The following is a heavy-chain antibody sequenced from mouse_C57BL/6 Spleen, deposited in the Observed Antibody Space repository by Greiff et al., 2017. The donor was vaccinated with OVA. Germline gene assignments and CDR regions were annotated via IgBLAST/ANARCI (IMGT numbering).Heavy chain of an antibody. CDR2: IYPGDGDT. V-gene: IGHV1-80*01. Sequence: QVQLQQSGAELVKPGASVKISCKASGYAFSSYWMNWVKQRPGKGLEWIGQIYPGDGDTNYNGKFKGKATLTADKSSSTAYMQLSSLTSEDSAVDFCARAAGNDYAMDYWGQGTSVTVSS. CDR3: ARAAGNDYAMDY. J-gene: IGHJ4*01. CDR1: GYAFSSYW. D-gene: IGHD4-1*01.